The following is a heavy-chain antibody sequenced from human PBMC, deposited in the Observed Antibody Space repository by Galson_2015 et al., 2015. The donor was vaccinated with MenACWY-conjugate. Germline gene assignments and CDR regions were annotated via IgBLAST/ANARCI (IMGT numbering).Heavy chain of an antibody. D-gene: IGHD1-26*01. CDR2: IRYDGSNK. Sequence: RLSCAASGFTFSSYGMPWVRQAPGKGLEWVAFIRYDGSNKYYADSVKGRFTISRDNSKNTLYLQMNSLRAEDTAVYYCAKVGVGATNFQHWGQGTLVTVSS. CDR1: GFTFSSYG. CDR3: AKVGVGATNFQH. V-gene: IGHV3-30*02. J-gene: IGHJ1*01.